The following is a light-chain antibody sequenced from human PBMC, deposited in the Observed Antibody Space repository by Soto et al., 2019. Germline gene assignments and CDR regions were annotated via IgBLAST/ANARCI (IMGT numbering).Light chain of an antibody. V-gene: IGKV3-15*01. CDR1: QSVSLN. CDR3: QQYHDCPPIT. J-gene: IGKJ5*01. CDR2: GAS. Sequence: ETLMTQSPATLSVSPGERVTLSCRASQSVSLNLAWYQQKPGQAPRLLIYGASTRATGIPDRFTGSGSGTHFSLSINSRQSEEVAVYYCQQYHDCPPITFGQGTRLEIK.